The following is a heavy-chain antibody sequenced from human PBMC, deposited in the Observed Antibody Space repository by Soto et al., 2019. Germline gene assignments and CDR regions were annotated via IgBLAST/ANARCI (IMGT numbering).Heavy chain of an antibody. J-gene: IGHJ6*02. CDR2: LSGSGSST. CDR3: AKGGVTRSYCYAMDV. Sequence: PGGSLRLSCAVSGFIFSDYAMSWVRQAPGKGLEWVSALSGSGSSTYYADSVKGRFTISRDNLKNTVSLQMNNLTAEDTAVYYCAKGGVTRSYCYAMDVWGQGTTVTVSS. CDR1: GFIFSDYA. V-gene: IGHV3-23*01.